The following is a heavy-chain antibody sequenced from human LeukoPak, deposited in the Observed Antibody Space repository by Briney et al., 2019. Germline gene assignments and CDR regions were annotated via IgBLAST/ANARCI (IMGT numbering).Heavy chain of an antibody. J-gene: IGHJ3*02. CDR1: GGSFSGYY. V-gene: IGHV4-34*01. D-gene: IGHD3-22*01. Sequence: SETLSLTCAVYGGSFSGYYWSWIRQPPGKGLEWIGEINHSGSTNYNPSLKSRVTISVDTSKNQFSLKLSSVTAADTAVYYCARHRAMIGAFDIWGQGTMVTVSS. CDR2: INHSGST. CDR3: ARHRAMIGAFDI.